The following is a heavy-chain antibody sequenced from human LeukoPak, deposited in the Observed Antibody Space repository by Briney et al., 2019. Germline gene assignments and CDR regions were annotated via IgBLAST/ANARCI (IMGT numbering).Heavy chain of an antibody. D-gene: IGHD3-10*01. CDR2: IKQDGSEK. J-gene: IGHJ4*02. V-gene: IGHV3-7*01. CDR1: GFTFSSYW. Sequence: GGSLRLSCAASGFTFSSYWVSWVRQAPGKGLEWVANIKQDGSEKYYVDSVKGRFTISRDNAKNSLYLQMNSLRAEDTAVYYCARDGRFGELSDYWGQGTLVTVSS. CDR3: ARDGRFGELSDY.